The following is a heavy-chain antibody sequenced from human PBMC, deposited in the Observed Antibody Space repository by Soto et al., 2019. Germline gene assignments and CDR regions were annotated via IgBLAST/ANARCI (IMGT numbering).Heavy chain of an antibody. CDR1: GFTFSGSA. V-gene: IGHV3-73*02. CDR3: XXXXXXXDYFSPDFDY. D-gene: IGHD3-22*01. J-gene: IGHJ4*02. CDR2: IRRRAKNYAT. Sequence: EVQLVESGGDLVQPGGSLKLSCAASGFTFSGSAMHWVRQASGKGLEWVGHIRRRAKNYATVYAASVKGRFIISRXXXXXXXXXXXXXXXXXXXXXXXXXXXXXXXDYFSPDFDYWGQGTLVTVSS.